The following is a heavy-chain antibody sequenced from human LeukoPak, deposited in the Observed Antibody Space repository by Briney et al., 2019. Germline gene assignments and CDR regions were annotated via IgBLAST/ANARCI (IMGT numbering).Heavy chain of an antibody. Sequence: ASVKVSCKASGYTFTGYYMHWVRQAPGQGLEWMGWINPNSGGTNYAQKFQGRVTMTRDTSISTAYMELSRLRSDDTAVYYCARDGENYDILPYYYYYMDVWGKGATVTVSS. J-gene: IGHJ6*03. CDR2: INPNSGGT. CDR3: ARDGENYDILPYYYYYMDV. D-gene: IGHD3-9*01. CDR1: GYTFTGYY. V-gene: IGHV1-2*02.